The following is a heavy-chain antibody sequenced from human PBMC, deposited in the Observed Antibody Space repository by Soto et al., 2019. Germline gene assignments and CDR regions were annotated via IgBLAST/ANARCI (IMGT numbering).Heavy chain of an antibody. CDR1: GGTFSSYA. CDR2: IIPIVGSA. V-gene: IGHV1-69*05. D-gene: IGHD3-3*01. Sequence: ASVKVSCKASGGTFSSYAISWVRQAPGQGLEWMGGIIPIVGSANYADSVKGRFTISRDNSKNTLYLQMNSLRAEDTAVYYCAKGDDYDFWSGYYQDYYMDVWGKGTTVTVSS. J-gene: IGHJ6*03. CDR3: AKGDDYDFWSGYYQDYYMDV.